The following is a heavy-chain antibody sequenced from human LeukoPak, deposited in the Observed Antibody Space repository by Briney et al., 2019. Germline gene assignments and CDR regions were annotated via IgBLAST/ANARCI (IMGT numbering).Heavy chain of an antibody. V-gene: IGHV1-2*02. Sequence: ASVKVSCKASGYTFTGYYMHWVRQAPGQGLEWMGWINPNSGGTNYAQKFQGRVTMTRDTSISTAYMELSRLRSDDTALYYCAKDLRERIYYGSGFDYWGQGTLVTVSS. CDR1: GYTFTGYY. CDR3: AKDLRERIYYGSGFDY. J-gene: IGHJ4*02. CDR2: INPNSGGT. D-gene: IGHD3-10*01.